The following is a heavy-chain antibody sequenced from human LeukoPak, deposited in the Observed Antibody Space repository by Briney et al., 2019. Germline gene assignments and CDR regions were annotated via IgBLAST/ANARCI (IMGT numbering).Heavy chain of an antibody. D-gene: IGHD5-24*01. J-gene: IGHJ4*02. CDR1: GFTFSSYE. CDR3: ARDVGYNYYFDY. Sequence: GGSLRLSCAASGFTFSSYEMNWVRQAPGKGLEWVSYISTSGDTIYYADSVKGRFSISRDNAKNTLYLQMNSLRAEDTAVYYCARDVGYNYYFDYWGQGTLVTVSS. CDR2: ISTSGDTI. V-gene: IGHV3-48*03.